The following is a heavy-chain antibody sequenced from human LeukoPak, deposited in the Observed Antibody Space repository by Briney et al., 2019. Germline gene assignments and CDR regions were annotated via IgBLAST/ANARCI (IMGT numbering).Heavy chain of an antibody. J-gene: IGHJ3*02. D-gene: IGHD3-3*01. Sequence: GGSLRLPCAASGFTFSSYAMHWVRQAPGKGLEWVAVISYDGSNKYYADSVKGRFTISRDNSKNTLYLQMNSLRAEDTAVYYCARGGYDFWSGYYMGSYDAFDIWGQGTMVTVSS. CDR2: ISYDGSNK. CDR3: ARGGYDFWSGYYMGSYDAFDI. V-gene: IGHV3-30-3*01. CDR1: GFTFSSYA.